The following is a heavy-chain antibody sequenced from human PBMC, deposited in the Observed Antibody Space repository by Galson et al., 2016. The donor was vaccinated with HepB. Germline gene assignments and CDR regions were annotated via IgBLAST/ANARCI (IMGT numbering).Heavy chain of an antibody. CDR1: GFGFSNYG. CDR3: ARDKPNWVFDY. V-gene: IGHV3-33*01. Sequence: SLRLSCAASGFGFSNYGMHWVRQAPGKGLEWVAVVWYDGINKYYADSVKGRFTISRDNSKNTLYLQMNSLRAEDTAVYYCARDKPNWVFDYWGQGTLVTVSS. J-gene: IGHJ4*02. CDR2: VWYDGINK. D-gene: IGHD7-27*01.